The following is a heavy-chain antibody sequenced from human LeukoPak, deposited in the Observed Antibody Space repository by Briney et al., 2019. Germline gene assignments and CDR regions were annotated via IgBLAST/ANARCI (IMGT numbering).Heavy chain of an antibody. CDR1: GGSISSYY. D-gene: IGHD6-19*01. CDR3: ARAIAVAGLAWFDP. CDR2: IYYSGST. V-gene: IGHV4-59*01. J-gene: IGHJ5*02. Sequence: PSETLSLTCTVSGGSISSYYWSWIRQPPGKGLEWIGYIYYSGSTNYNPSLKSRVTISVDTSKNQFSLKLSSVTAADTAVYYCARAIAVAGLAWFDPWGQGTLVTVSS.